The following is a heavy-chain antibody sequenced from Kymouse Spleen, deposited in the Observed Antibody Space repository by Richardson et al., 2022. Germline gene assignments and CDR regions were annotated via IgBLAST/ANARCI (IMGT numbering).Heavy chain of an antibody. J-gene: IGHJ6*02. Sequence: QVQLVESGGGVVQPGRSLRLSCAASGFTFSSYGMHWVRQAPGKGLEWVAVISYDGSNKYYADSVKGRFTISRDNSKNTLYLQMNSLRAEDTAVYYCAKERLGDYYYYGMDVWGQGTTVTVSS. CDR2: ISYDGSNK. CDR1: GFTFSSYG. V-gene: IGHV3-30*18. CDR3: AKERLGDYYYYGMDV. D-gene: IGHD1-26*01,IGHD6-19*01.